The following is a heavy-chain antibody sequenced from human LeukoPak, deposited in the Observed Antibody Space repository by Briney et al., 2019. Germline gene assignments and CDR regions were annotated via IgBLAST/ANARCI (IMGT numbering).Heavy chain of an antibody. CDR3: AKNYYDSSGYGLDF. D-gene: IGHD3-22*01. J-gene: IGHJ4*02. Sequence: GGSLRLSCAASGFTFSSYAMSWVRQAPGKGLEWVSAIRGSGGSTYYADSVKGRFTISRDNSKNTLYLQMSSLRAEDTAVYYCAKNYYDSSGYGLDFWGQGTLVTVSS. CDR2: IRGSGGST. CDR1: GFTFSSYA. V-gene: IGHV3-23*01.